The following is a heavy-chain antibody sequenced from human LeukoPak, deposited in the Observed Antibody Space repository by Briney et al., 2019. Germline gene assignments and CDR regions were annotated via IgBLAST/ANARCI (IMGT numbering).Heavy chain of an antibody. CDR1: GFTFSDYA. V-gene: IGHV3-23*01. D-gene: IGHD1-1*01. Sequence: GGSLTLSCAASGFTFSDYAMSWVRQAPGKGLEWVSTASYYVGKQYHADSVRGRFTVSRDNSRNTVSLQMSSLRVEDTGIYYCAKAGIGADGAGFLCEFWGQGTLVTVSS. CDR2: ASYYVGKQ. J-gene: IGHJ4*02. CDR3: AKAGIGADGAGFLCEF.